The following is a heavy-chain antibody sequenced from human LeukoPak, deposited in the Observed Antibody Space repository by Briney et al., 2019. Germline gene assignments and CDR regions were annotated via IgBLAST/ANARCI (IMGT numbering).Heavy chain of an antibody. D-gene: IGHD1-1*01. V-gene: IGHV3-9*01. Sequence: PGGFLRLSCAASGFTFDDYAMHWVRQAPGKGLEWVSGISWNSGSIGYADSVKGRFTISRDNAKNSLYLQMNSLRAEDTALYYCAKDMGPISEVHYFDYWGQGTLVTVSS. CDR1: GFTFDDYA. CDR2: ISWNSGSI. CDR3: AKDMGPISEVHYFDY. J-gene: IGHJ4*02.